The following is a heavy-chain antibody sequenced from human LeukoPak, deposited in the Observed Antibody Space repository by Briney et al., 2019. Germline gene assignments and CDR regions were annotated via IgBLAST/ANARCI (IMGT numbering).Heavy chain of an antibody. J-gene: IGHJ4*02. Sequence: GGSLRLSCAASGFTFSSYAMHWVRQAPGKGLEYVSAISSNGGSTYYANSVKSRFTISRDNSKNTLYLQMGSLRAEDMAVYYCAIAYSSSWYYFDYWGQGTLVTVSS. CDR1: GFTFSSYA. CDR2: ISSNGGST. V-gene: IGHV3-64*01. CDR3: AIAYSSSWYYFDY. D-gene: IGHD6-13*01.